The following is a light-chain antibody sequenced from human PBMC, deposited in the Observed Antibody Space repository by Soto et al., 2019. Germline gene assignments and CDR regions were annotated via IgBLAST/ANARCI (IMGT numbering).Light chain of an antibody. V-gene: IGKV1-27*01. J-gene: IGKJ1*01. Sequence: DIQMTQSPSSLSASVGDRVTITCRASQGISNYVAWYQQKPGKVPKLLIYAAFTLQSGVPSRFSGSGSGTDFTLTISSLQPEDVATYYCQKYNSAPPWSFGQGTKVVIK. CDR1: QGISNY. CDR3: QKYNSAPPWS. CDR2: AAF.